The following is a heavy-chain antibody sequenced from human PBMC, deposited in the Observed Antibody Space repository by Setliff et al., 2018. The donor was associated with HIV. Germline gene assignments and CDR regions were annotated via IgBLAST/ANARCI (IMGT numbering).Heavy chain of an antibody. CDR2: ISAHDGKT. V-gene: IGHV1-18*01. Sequence: ASVKVSCKASGYTFPSSGISWVRQAPGQGLEWVGWISAHDGKTKYAQILQGRVTMTTDTSTSTAFMELRSLRFDDTAVYYCARDEYYYGSGSLDYWGQGTLVTVSS. D-gene: IGHD3-10*01. CDR3: ARDEYYYGSGSLDY. J-gene: IGHJ4*02. CDR1: GYTFPSSG.